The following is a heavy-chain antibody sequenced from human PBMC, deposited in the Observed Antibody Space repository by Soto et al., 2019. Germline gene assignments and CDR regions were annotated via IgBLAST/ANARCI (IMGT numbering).Heavy chain of an antibody. J-gene: IGHJ4*02. CDR1: GFTFSSRA. CDR3: AKHTYSDLWSGSHDS. CDR2: ISASGDNT. V-gene: IGHV3-23*01. Sequence: EVQLLESGGGLVQPGGSLRLSCAASGFTFSSRAMSWVRQAPGKGLVWVSIISASGDNTYYADSVKGRFTISRDNSKNTLYLQVNSLRAEDTAVYYCAKHTYSDLWSGSHDSWGQGTLVTVSS. D-gene: IGHD3-3*01.